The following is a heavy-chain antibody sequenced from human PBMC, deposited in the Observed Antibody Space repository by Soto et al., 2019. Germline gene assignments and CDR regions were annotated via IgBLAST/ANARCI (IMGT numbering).Heavy chain of an antibody. V-gene: IGHV3-11*01. CDR1: GFTFSDYY. Sequence: PGGSLRLSCAASGFTFSDYYMSWIRQAPGKGLEWVSYISSSGSTIYYADSVKGRFTISRDNAKNSLYLQMNSLRAEDTAVYYCARVGTTQHYYYYMDVWGKGTTVTVSS. D-gene: IGHD1-7*01. CDR2: ISSSGSTI. CDR3: ARVGTTQHYYYYMDV. J-gene: IGHJ6*03.